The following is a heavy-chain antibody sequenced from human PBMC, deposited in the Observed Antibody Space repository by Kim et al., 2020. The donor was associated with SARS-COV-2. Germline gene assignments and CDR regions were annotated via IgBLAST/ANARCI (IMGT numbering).Heavy chain of an antibody. J-gene: IGHJ4*02. D-gene: IGHD2-2*01. CDR2: FFFGGST. V-gene: IGHV4-59*08. CDR3: ARQVEGFDI. CDR1: GGPINNFY. Sequence: SETLSLTCTVSGGPINNFYWNWLRQPPGKGLEWIGYFFFGGSTDYNPSLKSRATISVDMSKNQFSLVMNSVTAADTAVYYCARQVEGFDIWGQGTLVTVSS.